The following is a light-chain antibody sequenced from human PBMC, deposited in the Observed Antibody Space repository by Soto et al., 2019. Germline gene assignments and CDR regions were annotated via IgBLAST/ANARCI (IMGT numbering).Light chain of an antibody. V-gene: IGKV3-15*01. J-gene: IGKJ4*01. CDR3: QQYNKWPLT. Sequence: EIVMTQSPATLSVSPGERATLSCRASQSVSSNLAWYQQKPGQAPRLLIYSTSTRATGIPARFSGSGSGTEFCLTISSLQSEDFAVYYCQQYNKWPLTFGGGTKVEIK. CDR2: STS. CDR1: QSVSSN.